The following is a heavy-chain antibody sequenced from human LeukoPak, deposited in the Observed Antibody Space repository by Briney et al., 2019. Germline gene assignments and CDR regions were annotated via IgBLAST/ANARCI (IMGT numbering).Heavy chain of an antibody. Sequence: KPSETLSLTCAVSGGSISSGGYYWSWIRQHPGKGLEWIGYIYYSGSTYYNPSLKSRVTISVDTSKNQFSLKLSSVTAADTAVYYCARAVRASGCHDYWGQGTLVTVSS. CDR3: ARAVRASGCHDY. D-gene: IGHD6-19*01. V-gene: IGHV4-31*11. CDR2: IYYSGST. CDR1: GGSISSGGYY. J-gene: IGHJ4*02.